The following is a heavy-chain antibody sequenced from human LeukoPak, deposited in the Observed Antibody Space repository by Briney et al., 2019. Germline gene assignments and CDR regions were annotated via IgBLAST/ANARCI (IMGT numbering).Heavy chain of an antibody. Sequence: GGSLRLSCAASGFTFSSYAMSWVRQAPGKGLEWVSAISGSGGSTYYADSVKGRFTISRDNSKNTLYLQMNSLRAEDTAVYYCAKAPSDYGDYYLLSFGMDVWGQGTTVTVSS. CDR2: ISGSGGST. CDR3: AKAPSDYGDYYLLSFGMDV. CDR1: GFTFSSYA. V-gene: IGHV3-23*01. J-gene: IGHJ6*02. D-gene: IGHD4-17*01.